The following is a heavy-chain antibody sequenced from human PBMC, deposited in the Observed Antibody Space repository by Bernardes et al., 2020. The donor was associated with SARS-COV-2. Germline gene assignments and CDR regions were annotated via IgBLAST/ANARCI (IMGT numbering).Heavy chain of an antibody. CDR3: ARSLHSGWPYYYYYGMDV. Sequence: ASVKVSCKASGYTFTGYYMHWVRQAPGQGLEWMGWINPNSGGTNYAQKFQGWVTMTRDTSISTAYMELSRLRSDDTAVYYCARSLHSGWPYYYYYGMDVWGQGTTVTVSS. CDR2: INPNSGGT. J-gene: IGHJ6*02. CDR1: GYTFTGYY. D-gene: IGHD6-19*01. V-gene: IGHV1-2*04.